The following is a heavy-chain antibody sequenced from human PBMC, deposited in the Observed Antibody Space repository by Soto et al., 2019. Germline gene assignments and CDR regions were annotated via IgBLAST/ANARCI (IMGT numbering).Heavy chain of an antibody. D-gene: IGHD2-15*01. V-gene: IGHV4-39*01. CDR1: GGSISSSSYY. J-gene: IGHJ4*02. CDR3: AKSPFSGDFDY. Sequence: QLQLQESGPGLVKPSETLSLTCTVSGGSISSSSYYWGWIRQPPGKGLEWIGSIYYSGSTYYNPSLKSRVTISGDTSKNQCSQKLSSVTAADTAVYYGAKSPFSGDFDYWGQGTLVTVSS. CDR2: IYYSGST.